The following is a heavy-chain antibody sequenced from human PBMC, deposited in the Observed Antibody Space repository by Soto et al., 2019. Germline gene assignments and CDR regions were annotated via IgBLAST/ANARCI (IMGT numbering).Heavy chain of an antibody. CDR1: GVSISSSIYY. CDR3: ARQDRYNWNYVNLGGAFDI. Sequence: AEPLSLTGTVSGVSISSSIYYWGCIRQPPGKGLEWIGSIYYSGSTYYNPSLKSRVTISVDTSKNQFSLKLSSVTAADTAVYYCARQDRYNWNYVNLGGAFDIWGQGTMVTVSS. V-gene: IGHV4-39*01. CDR2: IYYSGST. J-gene: IGHJ3*02. D-gene: IGHD1-7*01.